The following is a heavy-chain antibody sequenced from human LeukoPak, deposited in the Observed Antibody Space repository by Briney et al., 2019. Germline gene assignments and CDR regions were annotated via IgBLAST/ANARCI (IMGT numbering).Heavy chain of an antibody. Sequence: KPSETLSLTCTVSGGSIGRYYWSWIRQPPGKGLEWIAYIFFSGTTKYNPSLESRVTISVDTSKNQFSLDLTSVTAAETALYYCARGGDGYNYVDYWGPGTLVTVSS. CDR1: GGSIGRYY. V-gene: IGHV4-59*01. CDR3: ARGGDGYNYVDY. D-gene: IGHD5-24*01. J-gene: IGHJ4*02. CDR2: IFFSGTT.